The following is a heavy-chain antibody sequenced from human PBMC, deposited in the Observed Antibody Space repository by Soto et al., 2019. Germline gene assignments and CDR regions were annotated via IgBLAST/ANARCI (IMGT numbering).Heavy chain of an antibody. D-gene: IGHD4-17*01. Sequence: QVQLVQSGAEVKKPGSSVKVSCKASGGTFSSYTISWVRQAPGQGLEWMGRIIPILGIANYAQKFQGRVTSTADTPTSTAYMELSSLRSEDTDVYYCSRDTRVYGAVPQSYYMDVWGKGTTVTVSS. CDR2: IIPILGIA. CDR3: SRDTRVYGAVPQSYYMDV. CDR1: GGTFSSYT. V-gene: IGHV1-69*08. J-gene: IGHJ6*03.